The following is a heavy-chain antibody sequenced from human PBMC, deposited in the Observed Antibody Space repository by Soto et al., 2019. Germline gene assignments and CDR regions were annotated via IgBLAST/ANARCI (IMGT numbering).Heavy chain of an antibody. V-gene: IGHV3-48*01. CDR2: ISSSSSTI. D-gene: IGHD2-2*01. J-gene: IGHJ4*02. Sequence: GGSLRLSCAASGFTCSSYSMNWVRQAPGKGLEWVSYISSSSSTIYYADSVKGRFTISRDNAKNSLYLQMNSLRAEDTAVYYCARDRDFNCSSTSCRDFFDYWGQGTLVTVSS. CDR1: GFTCSSYS. CDR3: ARDRDFNCSSTSCRDFFDY.